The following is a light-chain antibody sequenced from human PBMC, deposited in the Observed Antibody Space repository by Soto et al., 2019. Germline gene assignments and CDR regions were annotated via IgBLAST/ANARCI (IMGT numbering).Light chain of an antibody. Sequence: DIQMTQSPSSLSASVGDRVTITCRASQGIRNYLAWFQQKPGKVPKLVIYAASTLQIGVPSRFSGSGSGTEFTLIIRSLQPEDVATYYCQKYNSAPFTFGPGNKVDIK. J-gene: IGKJ3*01. V-gene: IGKV1-27*01. CDR2: AAS. CDR3: QKYNSAPFT. CDR1: QGIRNY.